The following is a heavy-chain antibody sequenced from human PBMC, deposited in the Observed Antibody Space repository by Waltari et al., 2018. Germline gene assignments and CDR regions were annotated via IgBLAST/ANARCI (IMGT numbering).Heavy chain of an antibody. J-gene: IGHJ3*01. CDR1: GSAFSGFY. CDR2: INPNSGDT. V-gene: IGHV1-2*02. D-gene: IGHD3-16*02. CDR3: ARDQYGGYPPNAFDL. Sequence: AQLMQSGAEVKQPGASVKLACTASGSAFSGFYIHWVRQAPGQGLEWMGWINPNSGDTHHAQKFQDSVTLTRDTSITTTYLELSSLTSDDAAVYFCARDQYGGYPPNAFDLWGQGTKVTVSS.